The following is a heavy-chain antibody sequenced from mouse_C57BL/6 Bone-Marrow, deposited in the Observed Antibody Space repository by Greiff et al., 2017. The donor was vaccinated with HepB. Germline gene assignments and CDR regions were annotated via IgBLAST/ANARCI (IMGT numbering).Heavy chain of an antibody. V-gene: IGHV1-42*01. D-gene: IGHD2-4*01. CDR1: GYSFTGYY. J-gene: IGHJ4*01. CDR3: ARSWDYDDAMDY. CDR2: INPSTGGT. Sequence: VQLQQSEPELVKPGASVKISCKASGYSFTGYYMNWVKQSPEKSLEWIGEINPSTGGTTYNQKFKAKATLTVDKSSSTAYMQLKSLTSEDSAVYYCARSWDYDDAMDYWGQGTSVTVSS.